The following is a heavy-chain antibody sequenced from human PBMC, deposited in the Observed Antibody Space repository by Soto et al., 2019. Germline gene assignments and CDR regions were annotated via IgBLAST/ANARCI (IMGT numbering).Heavy chain of an antibody. J-gene: IGHJ3*02. D-gene: IGHD2-15*01. CDR1: GGSISSAGYC. Sequence: SETLSLTCTVSGGSISSAGYCWSWIRQHPGKGLEWIGCVYNSETTYHNPSLKSRVTISVDTSNQFSLKLRSVTAADTAVYYCAREGWDCSGGSCYPEIWGQGTMVTVSS. CDR2: VYNSETT. CDR3: AREGWDCSGGSCYPEI. V-gene: IGHV4-31*03.